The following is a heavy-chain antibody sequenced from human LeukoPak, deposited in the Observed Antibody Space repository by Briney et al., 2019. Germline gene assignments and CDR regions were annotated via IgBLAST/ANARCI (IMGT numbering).Heavy chain of an antibody. CDR1: GGSFSGYY. J-gene: IGHJ3*02. V-gene: IGHV4-34*01. Sequence: SETLSLTCAVYGGSFSGYYWSWIRQPPGKGLEWIGEINHSGSTNYNPCLKSRVTISVDTSKNQFSLKLSSVTAADTAVYYCARGVYYYDSSGYYHDAFDIWGQGTMVTVSS. D-gene: IGHD3-22*01. CDR2: INHSGST. CDR3: ARGVYYYDSSGYYHDAFDI.